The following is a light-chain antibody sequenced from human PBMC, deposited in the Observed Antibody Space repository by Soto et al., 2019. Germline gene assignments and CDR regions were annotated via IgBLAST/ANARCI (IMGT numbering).Light chain of an antibody. V-gene: IGKV3-20*01. Sequence: EIVLTQSPCTLSLSPGERATLSCRASQSVSSSYLAWYQQKPGQAPRLLIYGASSRATGSPDRFSGSGSGTDFTLTISRLEPEDSAVYYCQQYGSSPQTFGPGTKVDIK. CDR1: QSVSSSY. CDR2: GAS. J-gene: IGKJ3*01. CDR3: QQYGSSPQT.